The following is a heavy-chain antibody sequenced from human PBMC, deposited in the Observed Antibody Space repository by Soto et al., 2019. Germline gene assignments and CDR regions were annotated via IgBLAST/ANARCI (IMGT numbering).Heavy chain of an antibody. V-gene: IGHV1-2*04. D-gene: IGHD4-4*01. CDR3: ARADDYSNYVHGMDV. CDR2: INPNSGGT. Sequence: ASVKVSCKASGYTFTGYYMHWVRQAPGQGLEWMGWINPNSGGTNYAQKFQGWVTMTRDTSISTAYMELSRLRSDDTAVYYCARADDYSNYVHGMDVWGQGTKVTVSS. J-gene: IGHJ6*02. CDR1: GYTFTGYY.